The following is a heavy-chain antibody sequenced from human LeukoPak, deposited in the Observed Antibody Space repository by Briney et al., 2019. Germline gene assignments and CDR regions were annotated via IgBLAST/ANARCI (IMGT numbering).Heavy chain of an antibody. CDR1: GLTVSSNY. V-gene: IGHV3-53*01. D-gene: IGHD2-8*01. J-gene: IGHJ6*02. CDR2: IYSGGST. Sequence: GGSLRLSCAASGLTVSSNYMSWVRQAPGKGLEWVSVIYSGGSTYYADSVKGRFTISRDNSKNTLYLQMNSLRAEDTAVYYCARAPGVKGYCTNGVCYSYYYGMDVWGQGTTVTVSS. CDR3: ARAPGVKGYCTNGVCYSYYYGMDV.